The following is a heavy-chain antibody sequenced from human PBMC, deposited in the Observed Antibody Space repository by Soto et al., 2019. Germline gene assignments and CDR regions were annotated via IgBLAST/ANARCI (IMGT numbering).Heavy chain of an antibody. Sequence: SGTLSLTCAVSCCSISSGGYSWSWIRQPPGKGLEWIGFIYHSGNSFYNPSLKTRVTISVDRSRNQFSLKLTSVTAADTAVYYSDRVPPQGQGSGYYWKDAFDIWGKGTMVTVSS. D-gene: IGHD3-22*01. J-gene: IGHJ3*02. CDR1: CCSISSGGYS. V-gene: IGHV4-30-2*01. CDR3: DRVPPQGQGSGYYWKDAFDI. CDR2: IYHSGNS.